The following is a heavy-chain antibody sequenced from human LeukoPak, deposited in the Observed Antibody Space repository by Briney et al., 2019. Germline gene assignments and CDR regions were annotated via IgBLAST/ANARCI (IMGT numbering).Heavy chain of an antibody. Sequence: PSETLSLTCAVYGGSLSGYYWSWIRQPPGKGLEWIGEINHSGSTNYNPSLKSRVTISVDTSKNQFSLKLSSVTAADTAVYYCARGRPYCSSTSCYRKYYMDVWGKGTTVTVSS. V-gene: IGHV4-34*01. D-gene: IGHD2-2*02. CDR2: INHSGST. CDR3: ARGRPYCSSTSCYRKYYMDV. J-gene: IGHJ6*03. CDR1: GGSLSGYY.